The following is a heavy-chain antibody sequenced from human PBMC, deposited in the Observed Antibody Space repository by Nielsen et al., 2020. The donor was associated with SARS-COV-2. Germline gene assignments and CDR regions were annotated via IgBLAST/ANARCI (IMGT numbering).Heavy chain of an antibody. J-gene: IGHJ5*02. D-gene: IGHD3-22*01. CDR2: ISGSGGST. CDR3: AEGPYYDSSS. V-gene: IGHV3-23*01. CDR1: GFTFSSYA. Sequence: GESLKISCAASGFTFSSYAMSWVRQAPGKGLEWVSAISGSGGSTYYVDSVKGRFTISRDNSKNTLYLQMNSLRAEDTAVYYCAEGPYYDSSSWGQGTLVTVSS.